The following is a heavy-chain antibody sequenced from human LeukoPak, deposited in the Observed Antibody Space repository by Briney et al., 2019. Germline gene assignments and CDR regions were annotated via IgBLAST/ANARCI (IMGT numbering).Heavy chain of an antibody. CDR1: GGSISSYY. CDR2: IYTSGST. Sequence: SETLSLTCTGCGGSISSYYWSWIRQPPWKGLEWIGYIYTSGSTNYNPSLKSRVTISVDTSKNQFSLKLSSVTAADTAVYYCARHGDSSSWYHNWFDPWGQGTLVTVSS. D-gene: IGHD6-13*01. J-gene: IGHJ5*02. V-gene: IGHV4-4*09. CDR3: ARHGDSSSWYHNWFDP.